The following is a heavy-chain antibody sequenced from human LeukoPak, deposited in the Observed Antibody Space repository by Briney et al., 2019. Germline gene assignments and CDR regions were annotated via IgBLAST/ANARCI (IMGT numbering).Heavy chain of an antibody. CDR1: GCMFTSCW. CDR2: IYPGDSDT. V-gene: IGHV5-51*01. Sequence: GESLKISCKGSGCMFTSCWIGRVRQMPGKGLEWMGIIYPGDSDTRYSPSFQGQVTISADKSISTAYLQWSSLKASDTAMYYCARQGYDSSGYYYDAFDIWGQGTMVTVSS. CDR3: ARQGYDSSGYYYDAFDI. J-gene: IGHJ3*02. D-gene: IGHD3-22*01.